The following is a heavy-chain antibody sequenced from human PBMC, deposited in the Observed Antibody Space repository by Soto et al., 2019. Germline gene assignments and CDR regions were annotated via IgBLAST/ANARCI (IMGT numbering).Heavy chain of an antibody. J-gene: IGHJ4*02. Sequence: SETLSLTCTVSGGSISSYYWSWIRQPPGKGLEWIGYIHYSGTINYNPSLKSRVTISVDTSKNQFSLKLTSMTAADTAVYYCARGLEGGYSYGYYFDSWGQGSLVTVSS. CDR1: GGSISSYY. V-gene: IGHV4-59*01. CDR3: ARGLEGGYSYGYYFDS. D-gene: IGHD5-18*01. CDR2: IHYSGTI.